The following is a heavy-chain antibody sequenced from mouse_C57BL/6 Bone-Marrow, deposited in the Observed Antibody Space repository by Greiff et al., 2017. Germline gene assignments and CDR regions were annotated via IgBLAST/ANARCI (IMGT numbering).Heavy chain of an antibody. J-gene: IGHJ3*01. CDR2: LDPETGGT. D-gene: IGHD1-1*01. CDR1: GYTFTDYE. Sequence: QVQLQQSGAELVRPGASVTLSCKASGYTFTDYEMHWVKQTPVHGLEWIGALDPETGGTAYNQKFKGKAILTADKSSSTAYIELRSLASEDSAVYYGTRKWYYYGSSFAYWGQGTLVTVSA. CDR3: TRKWYYYGSSFAY. V-gene: IGHV1-15*01.